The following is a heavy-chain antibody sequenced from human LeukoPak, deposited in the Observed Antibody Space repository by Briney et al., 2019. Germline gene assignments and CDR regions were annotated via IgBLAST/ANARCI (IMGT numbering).Heavy chain of an antibody. Sequence: ASVNVSCKASGYTFTSYGISWVRQAPGQGLEWMGWISAYNGNTNYAQKLQGRVTMTTDTSTSTAYMELRSLRSDDTAVYYCARGLLLWFGEASEDWGQGTLVTVSS. D-gene: IGHD3-10*01. J-gene: IGHJ4*02. CDR1: GYTFTSYG. CDR2: ISAYNGNT. V-gene: IGHV1-18*01. CDR3: ARGLLLWFGEASED.